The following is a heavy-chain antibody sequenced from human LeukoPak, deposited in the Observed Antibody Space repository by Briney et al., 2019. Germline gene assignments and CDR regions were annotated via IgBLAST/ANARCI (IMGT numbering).Heavy chain of an antibody. J-gene: IGHJ4*02. Sequence: PGRSLRLSCAASGLTFSSYGMHWVRQAPGKGLEWVAVIWYDGSNKYYADSVKGRFTISRDNSKNTLYLQMNSLRAEDTAVYYCARGFQLYYYDSSGFRGVDYFDYWGQGTLVTVSS. D-gene: IGHD3-22*01. CDR2: IWYDGSNK. CDR3: ARGFQLYYYDSSGFRGVDYFDY. CDR1: GLTFSSYG. V-gene: IGHV3-33*01.